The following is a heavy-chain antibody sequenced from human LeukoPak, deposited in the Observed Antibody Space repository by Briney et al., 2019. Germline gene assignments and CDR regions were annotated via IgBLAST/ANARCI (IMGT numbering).Heavy chain of an antibody. D-gene: IGHD2-21*02. CDR3: ARGSCGGDCYSPDY. CDR1: GGSISSSNW. V-gene: IGHV4-4*02. J-gene: IGHJ4*02. CDR2: IYHSGST. Sequence: SETLSLTCAVSGGSISSSNWWSWVRQPPGKGLEWIGEIYHSGSTNYNPSPKSRVTISVDKSKNQFSLKLSSVTAADTAVYYCARGSCGGDCYSPDYWGQGTLVTVSS.